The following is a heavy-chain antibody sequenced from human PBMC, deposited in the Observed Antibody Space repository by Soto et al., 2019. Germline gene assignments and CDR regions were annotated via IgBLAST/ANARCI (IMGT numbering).Heavy chain of an antibody. D-gene: IGHD2-8*02. V-gene: IGHV1-3*01. CDR2: ILCLNDRK. J-gene: IGHJ4*02. CDR1: GYTFSDYG. Sequence: QVHLVQSGAEVKTPGASVTISCKASGYTFSDYGIHWIRQAPGQRPEWLGWILCLNDRKEYSQKFQGRISLTRDTFAITAYIGLCMLWSEDTSVYFCARGLRTCTEKTFYTVFDFWGQGSLVSVSS. CDR3: ARGLRTCTEKTFYTVFDF.